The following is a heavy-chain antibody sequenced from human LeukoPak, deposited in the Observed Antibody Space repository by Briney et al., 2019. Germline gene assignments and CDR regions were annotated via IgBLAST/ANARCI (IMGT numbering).Heavy chain of an antibody. Sequence: ASVKVSCKASGGTFSSYAISWVRQAPGQGLELMGGIIPIFGTANYAQKFQGRVTFTADESTSTAYMELSSLRSEDTAVYCCARVSRPAIAAVGTLYYFDYWGQGTLVTVSS. CDR1: GGTFSSYA. CDR3: ARVSRPAIAAVGTLYYFDY. CDR2: IIPIFGTA. V-gene: IGHV1-69*01. J-gene: IGHJ4*02. D-gene: IGHD6-13*01.